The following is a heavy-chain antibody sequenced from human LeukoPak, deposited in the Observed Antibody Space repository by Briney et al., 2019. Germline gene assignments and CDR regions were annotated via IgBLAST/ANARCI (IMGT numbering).Heavy chain of an antibody. CDR3: AKMGNDFWSGYYSGGYFDF. Sequence: GGSLRLSCAASTFTFSTYAMSWVRPAPGKGLQWVSVISASGGSTYYADSVKGRFTLSRDNSKNTLYLQMNSLRAEDTAVYHCAKMGNDFWSGYYSGGYFDFWGQGTLVTVSS. V-gene: IGHV3-23*01. CDR1: TFTFSTYA. D-gene: IGHD3-3*01. J-gene: IGHJ4*02. CDR2: ISASGGST.